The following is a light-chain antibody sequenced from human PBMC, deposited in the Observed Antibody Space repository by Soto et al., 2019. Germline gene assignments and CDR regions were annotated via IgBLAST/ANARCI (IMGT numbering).Light chain of an antibody. Sequence: DIQMTQSPSSLSASVGDRVTITCRASQSIRSYLNWYQQKPGKAPKPLIYVASSLQSGVPSRFSGSGPGTDFTLTISSLQPEDFATYYCQQSYSTPRTFGQGTKVDIK. V-gene: IGKV1-39*01. CDR1: QSIRSY. CDR2: VAS. CDR3: QQSYSTPRT. J-gene: IGKJ1*01.